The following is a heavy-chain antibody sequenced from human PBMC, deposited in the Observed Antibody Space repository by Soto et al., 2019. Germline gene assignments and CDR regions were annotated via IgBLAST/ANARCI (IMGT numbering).Heavy chain of an antibody. Sequence: QVQLVESGGGVVQPGRSLRLSCAASGFSFESYGMHWVRQAPGKGLEWVAAIWFDGSDRKYVDYVKGRFTISRDNSKNTVFLQMTSLSAEDTAVYYCVRGNGYTYGPFDNWGQGTLVTVSS. CDR1: GFSFESYG. CDR3: VRGNGYTYGPFDN. J-gene: IGHJ4*02. D-gene: IGHD5-18*01. V-gene: IGHV3-33*01. CDR2: IWFDGSDR.